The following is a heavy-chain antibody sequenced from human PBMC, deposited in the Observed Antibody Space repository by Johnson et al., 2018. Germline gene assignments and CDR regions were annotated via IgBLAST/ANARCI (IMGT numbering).Heavy chain of an antibody. CDR2: INSDGSST. D-gene: IGHD3-3*01. J-gene: IGHJ6*03. CDR3: ARSPKYDFWSGYPPYYDYYMDV. CDR1: GFTFSSYW. Sequence: VQLQESGGGVVLPGRSLRLSCAASGFTFSSYWMHWVRQAQGKGLVWVSRINSDGSSTNYADSVKGRFTISRDRAKNKQYLQMNSRRAEDTAVYYFARSPKYDFWSGYPPYYDYYMDVGGKGTTVTGSS. V-gene: IGHV3-74*01.